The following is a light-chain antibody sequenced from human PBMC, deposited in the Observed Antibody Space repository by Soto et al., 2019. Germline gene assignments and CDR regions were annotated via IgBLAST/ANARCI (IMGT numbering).Light chain of an antibody. Sequence: QSALTQPPSASGSPGQSVTISCTGTSSDVGGYNYVSWYQQHPGKAPKLMIYEVSKRPSGVPDRFSGSKSGNTASLTVSGLQAEDEADYYGSSYAGSNNWKVFGGGTKLTVL. CDR2: EVS. J-gene: IGLJ2*01. CDR1: SSDVGGYNY. CDR3: SSYAGSNNWKV. V-gene: IGLV2-8*01.